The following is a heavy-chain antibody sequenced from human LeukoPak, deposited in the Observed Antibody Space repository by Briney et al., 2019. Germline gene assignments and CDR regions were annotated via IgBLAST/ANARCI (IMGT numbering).Heavy chain of an antibody. D-gene: IGHD4-17*01. CDR2: IYYSGRT. J-gene: IGHJ4*02. V-gene: IGHV4-59*01. CDR1: GGSISSYY. CDR3: ARPSQDSGDYAFDY. Sequence: SETLSLTCTVSGGSISSYYWSWIRQPPGKGLEWIGYIYYSGRTNYNPSLKSRVTISVDTSKNQFSLKLSSVTAADTAVYYCARPSQDSGDYAFDYCGRGTLVTVSS.